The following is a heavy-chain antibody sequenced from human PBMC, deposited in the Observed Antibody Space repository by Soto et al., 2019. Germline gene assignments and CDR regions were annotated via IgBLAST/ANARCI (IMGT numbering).Heavy chain of an antibody. CDR2: IDPSDSYT. D-gene: IGHD6-6*01. J-gene: IGHJ4*02. V-gene: IGHV5-10-1*01. CDR1: GYSFTSYW. CDR3: ARRVSDEYSSSSGGFDY. Sequence: GESLKISCKGSGYSFTSYWISWVRQMPGKGLEWMGRIDPSDSYTNYSPSFQGHVTISADKSISTAYLQWSSLKASDTAMYYCARRVSDEYSSSSGGFDYWGQGTLVTVSS.